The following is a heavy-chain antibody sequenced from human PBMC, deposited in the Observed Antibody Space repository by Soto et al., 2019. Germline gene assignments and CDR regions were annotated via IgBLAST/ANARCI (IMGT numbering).Heavy chain of an antibody. CDR2: INADGTST. Sequence: GALRLSCAASGFTFSNSWMHWVRQVSGKGLEWVSRINADGTSTSYADSVKGRFTISRDNAKNTLYLHVNSLRAEDTAVYYCVKVLARGVGVPRFYFDSWGQGALVTVSS. CDR3: VKVLARGVGVPRFYFDS. V-gene: IGHV3-74*01. J-gene: IGHJ4*02. D-gene: IGHD2-2*01. CDR1: GFTFSNSW.